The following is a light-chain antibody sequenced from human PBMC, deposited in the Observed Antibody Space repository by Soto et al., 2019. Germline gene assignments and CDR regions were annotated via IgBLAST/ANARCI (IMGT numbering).Light chain of an antibody. CDR3: CSYAGSSTDVV. CDR1: NSDVGSYNL. CDR2: EGS. J-gene: IGLJ2*01. V-gene: IGLV2-23*01. Sequence: QSALTQPASVSGSPGQSITISCTGTNSDVGSYNLVSWYQQHPGKAPKLMIYEGSKRPSGVSNRFSGSKSGNTASLIISGLQAEDEADYYCCSYAGSSTDVVFGGGTKFTVL.